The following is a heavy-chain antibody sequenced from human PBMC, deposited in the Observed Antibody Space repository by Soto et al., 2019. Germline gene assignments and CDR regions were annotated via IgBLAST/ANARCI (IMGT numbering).Heavy chain of an antibody. J-gene: IGHJ4*02. Sequence: QVQLVQSGAEVKKPGASVKVSCKASGYTFTSYDINWVRQATGQGVEWMRWMSPHSGNTGYAQKFQGRVTMTRNTSISTGYRELSGLRSEDTAGYYCARGPWHYWGQGTLVTVSS. CDR2: MSPHSGNT. CDR3: ARGPWHY. V-gene: IGHV1-8*01. CDR1: GYTFTSYD.